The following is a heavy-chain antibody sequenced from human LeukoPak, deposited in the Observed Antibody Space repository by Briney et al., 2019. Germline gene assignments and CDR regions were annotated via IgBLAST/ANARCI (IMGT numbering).Heavy chain of an antibody. Sequence: GGSPRLSCAASGFTFSSYGMSWVRQAPGQGLEWVSGISGSDGSTYYADSVKGRFTISRDNSKNTLYLQMNSLKTEDTAVYYCTRYNVAGTQYYYYYYYMDVWGKGTTVTISS. CDR1: GFTFSSYG. D-gene: IGHD6-19*01. V-gene: IGHV3-23*01. CDR2: ISGSDGST. J-gene: IGHJ6*03. CDR3: TRYNVAGTQYYYYYYYMDV.